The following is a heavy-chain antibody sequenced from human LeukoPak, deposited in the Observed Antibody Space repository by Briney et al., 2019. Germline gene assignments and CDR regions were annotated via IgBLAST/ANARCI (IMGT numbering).Heavy chain of an antibody. D-gene: IGHD4-17*01. Sequence: GGSLRLSCAASGFTFSSYGMHWVRQAPGKGLEWVAVIWYDGSNKYYADSVKGRFTISRDNSKNTLYLQMNSLRAEDTAVYYCANLPTVTTLDYWGQGTLVTVSS. V-gene: IGHV3-33*06. CDR3: ANLPTVTTLDY. CDR1: GFTFSSYG. J-gene: IGHJ4*02. CDR2: IWYDGSNK.